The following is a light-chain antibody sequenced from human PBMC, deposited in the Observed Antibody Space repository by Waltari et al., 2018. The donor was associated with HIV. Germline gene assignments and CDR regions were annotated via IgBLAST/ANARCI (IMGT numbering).Light chain of an antibody. V-gene: IGKV1-39*01. J-gene: IGKJ4*01. CDR1: QSMSTY. Sequence: DIQMTQSPSSLSASVGDRVTITCRASQSMSTYLNWFQQKPGKAHKILIYAASSLQSGVPSRVSGSGSGTDFNLTISSLQPEDFATYYCQQSYSTPPTFGGGTKVEIK. CDR3: QQSYSTPPT. CDR2: AAS.